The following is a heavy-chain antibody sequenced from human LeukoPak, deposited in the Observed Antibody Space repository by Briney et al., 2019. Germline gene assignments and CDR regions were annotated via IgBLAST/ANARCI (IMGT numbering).Heavy chain of an antibody. Sequence: SETLSLTCAVSGGSFSSGTYSWSWIRQPPRKGLEWIASIYYSGSTYYNPSLKSRVTISVDTSKNRFSLKLSSVTAADTAVYYCARHKYSSGWPPEGAFDIWGQGTMVTVSS. V-gene: IGHV4-39*01. CDR2: IYYSGST. CDR1: GGSFSSGTYS. CDR3: ARHKYSSGWPPEGAFDI. J-gene: IGHJ3*02. D-gene: IGHD6-19*01.